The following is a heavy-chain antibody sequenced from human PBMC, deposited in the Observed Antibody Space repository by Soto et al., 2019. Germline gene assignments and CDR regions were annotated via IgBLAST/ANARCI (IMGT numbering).Heavy chain of an antibody. CDR2: ISYDGSNK. Sequence: QVQLVESGGGVVQPGRSLRLSCAASGFTFSSYAMHWVRQAPGKGLEWVAVISYDGSNKYYADSVKGRFTISRDNSKNTLYLQMNSLRAEDPAVYYCERDHYGGNGVLDAWGQGTLVTVSS. J-gene: IGHJ5*02. CDR1: GFTFSSYA. CDR3: ERDHYGGNGVLDA. D-gene: IGHD4-17*01. V-gene: IGHV3-30-3*01.